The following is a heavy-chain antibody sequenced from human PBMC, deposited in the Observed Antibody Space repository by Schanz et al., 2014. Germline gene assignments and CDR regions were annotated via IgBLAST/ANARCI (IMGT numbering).Heavy chain of an antibody. J-gene: IGHJ4*02. D-gene: IGHD3-10*01. V-gene: IGHV3-48*01. CDR2: ISSGGNP. CDR3: AKYRGYYRVSGSYRELEY. Sequence: EVQLVESGGGLIQPGGSLRLSCAASGFGFSSYSMNWVRQAPGKGLEWVSSISSGGNPYYANSVKGRFTISRDNAKNSLYLQMNSLRPEDTAVYYCAKYRGYYRVSGSYRELEYWGQGTLVTVSS. CDR1: GFGFSSYS.